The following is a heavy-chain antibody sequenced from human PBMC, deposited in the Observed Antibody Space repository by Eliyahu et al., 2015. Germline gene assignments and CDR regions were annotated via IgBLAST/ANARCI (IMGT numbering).Heavy chain of an antibody. D-gene: IGHD3-10*01. CDR3: AREFDGYFDY. CDR1: GFAFSSYT. Sequence: EVQLVESGGGLVKPGGSLRLSCAASGFAFSSYTMNWVRQAPGTRLEWVSSIRSSSDYIXYADSXKGRFTISRDNAKNSLFLQINSLRAEDTAXYYCAREFDGYFDYWGQGTLVTVSS. J-gene: IGHJ4*02. CDR2: IRSSSDYI. V-gene: IGHV3-21*01.